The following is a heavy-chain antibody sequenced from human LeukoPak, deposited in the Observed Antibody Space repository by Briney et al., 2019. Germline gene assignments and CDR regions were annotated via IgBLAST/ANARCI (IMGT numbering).Heavy chain of an antibody. Sequence: SETLSLTCTVSGGSISSGDYYWSWIRQPPGKGLEWIGYIYYSGSTYYNPSLKSRVTISVDTSKNQFSLKLSSVTAADTAVYYCARASPNVKAYYDFWSGYSTGYYFDYWGQGTLVTVSS. D-gene: IGHD3-3*01. V-gene: IGHV4-30-4*08. CDR1: GGSISSGDYY. CDR2: IYYSGST. CDR3: ARASPNVKAYYDFWSGYSTGYYFDY. J-gene: IGHJ4*02.